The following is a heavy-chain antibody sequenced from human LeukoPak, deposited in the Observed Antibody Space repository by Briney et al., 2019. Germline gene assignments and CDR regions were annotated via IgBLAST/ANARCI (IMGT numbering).Heavy chain of an antibody. Sequence: GGSLRLSCAASGFTFSSYSMNWVRQAPGKGLEWVSSISSSSSYIYYEDSVKVRFTISRDNAKNSLYLQMNSLRAEDTAVYYCARDSPYYYDSSGPGDYWGQGTLVTVSS. V-gene: IGHV3-21*01. J-gene: IGHJ4*02. CDR2: ISSSSSYI. D-gene: IGHD3-22*01. CDR3: ARDSPYYYDSSGPGDY. CDR1: GFTFSSYS.